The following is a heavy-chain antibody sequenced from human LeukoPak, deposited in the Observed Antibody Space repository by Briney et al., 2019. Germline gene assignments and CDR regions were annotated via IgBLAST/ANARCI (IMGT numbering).Heavy chain of an antibody. CDR1: GFTFSSYA. J-gene: IGHJ4*02. Sequence: GGSLRLSCAASGFTFSSYAMSWVRQAPGKGLEWVSAISGSGGSTYYADSVKGRFTISRDNSKNTLFLQMNSLRTEDTAVYYCAKDLFGSGSYEYWGQGTLVTVSS. V-gene: IGHV3-23*01. D-gene: IGHD3-10*01. CDR2: ISGSGGST. CDR3: AKDLFGSGSYEY.